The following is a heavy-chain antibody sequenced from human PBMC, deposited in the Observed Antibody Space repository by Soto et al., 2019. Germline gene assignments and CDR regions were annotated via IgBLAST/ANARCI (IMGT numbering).Heavy chain of an antibody. Sequence: GESLKISCKGSGYSFTSYWISWVRQMPGKGLEWMGRIDPSDSYTNYSPSFQGHVTISADKSISTAYLQWSSLKASDTAMYYCARHQIAVAGTAAKGIDPWGQGTLVTSPQ. D-gene: IGHD6-19*01. CDR2: IDPSDSYT. CDR1: GYSFTSYW. CDR3: ARHQIAVAGTAAKGIDP. V-gene: IGHV5-10-1*01. J-gene: IGHJ5*02.